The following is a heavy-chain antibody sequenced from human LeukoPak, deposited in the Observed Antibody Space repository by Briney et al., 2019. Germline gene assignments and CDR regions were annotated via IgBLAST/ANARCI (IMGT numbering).Heavy chain of an antibody. Sequence: PGGSQRLSCAASGFTFSSFAMSWVRQAPGKGLEWVSGITSRSTTYYADSVKGRFTISRDNSKNMVWLQINSPTAEDTATYYCAKDGNWARFEDWGQGTLVTVSS. CDR1: GFTFSSFA. V-gene: IGHV3-23*01. CDR2: ITSRSTT. J-gene: IGHJ4*02. D-gene: IGHD7-27*01. CDR3: AKDGNWARFED.